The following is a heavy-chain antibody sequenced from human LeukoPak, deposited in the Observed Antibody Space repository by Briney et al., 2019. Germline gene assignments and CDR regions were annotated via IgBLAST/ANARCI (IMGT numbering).Heavy chain of an antibody. CDR1: GFTVSSNY. Sequence: PGGSLRLSCAASGFTVSSNYMSWIRQPPGKGLEWIGSIYYSGSTYYNPSLKSRVTISVDTSKNQFSLKLSSVTAADTAVYYCARSSGKLKDYWGQGTLVTVSS. D-gene: IGHD3-10*01. V-gene: IGHV4-39*01. CDR2: IYYSGST. CDR3: ARSSGKLKDY. J-gene: IGHJ4*02.